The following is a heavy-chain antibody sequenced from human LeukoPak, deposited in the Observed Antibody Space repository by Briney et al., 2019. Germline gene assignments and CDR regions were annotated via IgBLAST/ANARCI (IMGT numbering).Heavy chain of an antibody. CDR3: IRDLGGRSGH. V-gene: IGHV3-74*01. CDR1: GFTFSDHY. CDR2: SNEDGSTT. J-gene: IGHJ4*02. D-gene: IGHD1-26*01. Sequence: GGSLRLSCAASGFTFSDHYMDWVRQAPGKGLVWVSRSNEDGSTTNYADSVKGRFTISRDNAKNTLYLQMNSLTAEDTAVYYCIRDLGGRSGHWGQGTLVTVSS.